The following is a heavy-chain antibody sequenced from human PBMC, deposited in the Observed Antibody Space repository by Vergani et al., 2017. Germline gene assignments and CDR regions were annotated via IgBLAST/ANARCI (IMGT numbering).Heavy chain of an antibody. J-gene: IGHJ4*02. D-gene: IGHD1-1*01. CDR2: ISDDGSKT. CDR1: GFTFSSYG. CDR3: ARGKLEFDY. Sequence: HVQLVESGGGVVQPGRSLRLSCAASGFTFSSYGMHWVRQAPGKGLEWVAVISDDGSKTYYADFVKGRFTISRDNSKNTLYLQMNSLRAEDTAVYYCARGKLEFDYWGQGTLVTVSS. V-gene: IGHV3-30*03.